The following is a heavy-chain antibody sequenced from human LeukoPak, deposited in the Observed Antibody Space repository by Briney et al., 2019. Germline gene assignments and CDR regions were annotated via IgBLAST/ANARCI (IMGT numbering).Heavy chain of an antibody. CDR2: VYSSGST. CDR1: GDSISSYY. J-gene: IGHJ5*02. CDR3: ARGLGAVNWFDP. D-gene: IGHD1-26*01. Sequence: SEPLSLTSTVSGDSISSYYWSWIRQPPGKGLEWVGYVYSSGSTDYNPSLKSRVTISVDTSKNQFSLELSSVTAADTAVYYCARGLGAVNWFDPWGQGTLVTVSS. V-gene: IGHV4-59*01.